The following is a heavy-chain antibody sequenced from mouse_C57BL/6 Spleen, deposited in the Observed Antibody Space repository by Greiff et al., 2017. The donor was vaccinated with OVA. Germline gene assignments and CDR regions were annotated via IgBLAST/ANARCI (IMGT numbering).Heavy chain of an antibody. CDR1: GYTFTSYW. CDR2: IYPSDSET. Sequence: QVQLKQPGAELVRPGSSVKLSCKASGYTFTSYWMDWVKQRPGQGLEWIGIIYPSDSETHYNQKFKDKATLTVDKSSSTAYMQLSSLTSEDSAVYYCARGFAYWGQGTLVTVSA. J-gene: IGHJ3*01. CDR3: ARGFAY. V-gene: IGHV1-61*01.